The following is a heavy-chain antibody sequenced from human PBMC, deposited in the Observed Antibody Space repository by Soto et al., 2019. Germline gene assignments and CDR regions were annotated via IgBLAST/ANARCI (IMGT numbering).Heavy chain of an antibody. V-gene: IGHV4-59*08. CDR1: GGSISSYY. CDR2: IYYSGST. J-gene: IGHJ4*02. CDR3: ARQLTPGYSSRWVFDY. D-gene: IGHD6-13*01. Sequence: SETLSLTCTVSGGSISSYYWSWIRQPPGKGLEWIGYIYYSGSTNYNPSLKSRVTISVDTSKNQFSLKLSSVTAADTAVYYCARQLTPGYSSRWVFDYWGQGTLVTVSS.